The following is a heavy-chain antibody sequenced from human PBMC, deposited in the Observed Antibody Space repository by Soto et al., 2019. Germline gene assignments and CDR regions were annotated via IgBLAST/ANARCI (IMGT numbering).Heavy chain of an antibody. Sequence: ASVKVSCKASGGTFSSYAISWVRQAPGQGLEWMGGIIPIFGTANYAQKFQGRVTITADESTSTAYMELSSLRSEDTAVYYCARDSGRYSSAYYFDYWGQGTLVTVSS. CDR1: GGTFSSYA. D-gene: IGHD5-18*01. CDR2: IIPIFGTA. CDR3: ARDSGRYSSAYYFDY. J-gene: IGHJ4*02. V-gene: IGHV1-69*13.